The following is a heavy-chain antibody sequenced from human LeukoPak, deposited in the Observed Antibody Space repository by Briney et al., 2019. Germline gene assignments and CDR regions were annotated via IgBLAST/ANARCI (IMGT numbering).Heavy chain of an antibody. CDR2: ISASGSTI. Sequence: GGSLRLSCAASGFSFNNYYMGWIRQAPGKGLEWVSYISASGSTIFYADSVKGRFTISRDNAKNSLYLQMNSPRAEDTALYYCARAVAGIPSDYWGQGTLVTVSP. CDR1: GFSFNNYY. CDR3: ARAVAGIPSDY. V-gene: IGHV3-11*01. J-gene: IGHJ4*02. D-gene: IGHD6-19*01.